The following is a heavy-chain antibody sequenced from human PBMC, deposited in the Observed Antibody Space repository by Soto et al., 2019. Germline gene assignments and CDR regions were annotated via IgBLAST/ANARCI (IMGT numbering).Heavy chain of an antibody. V-gene: IGHV4-4*07. D-gene: IGHD2-2*02. CDR3: ARSHTAKYYFDY. CDR1: GGSIRSYY. CDR2: IYTSGST. J-gene: IGHJ4*02. Sequence: SETLSLTCTVSGGSIRSYYWSWIRQPAGKGLEWIGRIYTSGSTNYTPPLKSRVTMSVDTHKNQFSLKLSSVTAADTAVYYCARSHTAKYYFDYWGQGTLVTVSS.